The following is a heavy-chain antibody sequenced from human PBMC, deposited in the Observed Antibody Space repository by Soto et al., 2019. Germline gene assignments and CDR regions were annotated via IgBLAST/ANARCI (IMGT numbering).Heavy chain of an antibody. CDR1: GFTFTTYA. J-gene: IGHJ6*03. CDR2: ISGSGGTT. Sequence: TGGSLRLSCAASGFTFTTYAMTWVRQTPGRGLECVAVISGSGGTTHYADSVKGRFTISRDNSKNTLYLQMNSLRAEDTAVYYCAKDFYYMDVWGKGTTVTVSS. V-gene: IGHV3-23*01. CDR3: AKDFYYMDV.